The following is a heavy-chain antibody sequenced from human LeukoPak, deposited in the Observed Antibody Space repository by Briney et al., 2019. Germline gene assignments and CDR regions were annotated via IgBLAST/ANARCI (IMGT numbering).Heavy chain of an antibody. CDR1: GFTFSSYW. CDR2: IKQDGSEK. Sequence: QSGGSLRLSCAASGFTFSSYWMSWVRQAPGKGLEWVANIKQDGSEKYYVDSVKGRFTISRDNAKNSLYLQMNSLRAEDTAVYYCARDAGYYDILTGYYAAFGIWGQGTMVTVSS. V-gene: IGHV3-7*01. CDR3: ARDAGYYDILTGYYAAFGI. J-gene: IGHJ3*02. D-gene: IGHD3-9*01.